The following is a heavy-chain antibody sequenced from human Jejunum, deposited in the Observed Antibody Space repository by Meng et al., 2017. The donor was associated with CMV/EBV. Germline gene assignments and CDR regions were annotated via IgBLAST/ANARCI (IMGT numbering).Heavy chain of an antibody. D-gene: IGHD2-8*01. J-gene: IGHJ4*02. CDR3: ARVGGDGVWAFEY. CDR1: GFIINSYA. CDR2: ISYDGSTK. V-gene: IGHV3-30*04. Sequence: CADSGFIINSYAMHWVRQAPGKGLEWVVVISYDGSTKYYADSVKGRFTISRDNSKTTLDLQMNTLRAEDTAVYYCARVGGDGVWAFEYWGPGTLVTVSS.